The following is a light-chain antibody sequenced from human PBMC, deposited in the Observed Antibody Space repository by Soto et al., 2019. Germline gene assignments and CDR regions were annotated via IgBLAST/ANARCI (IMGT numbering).Light chain of an antibody. CDR2: QAS. Sequence: DIQMTQSPSTLSASVGDRVTITCRASQSIRSWLAWYQQRPGKAPKLLIYQASSLDIGVPSRFSGSGSGTEFTLTISSLQPDDVATYYCQPYYSYPWTFGQGTKVEIK. CDR3: QPYYSYPWT. J-gene: IGKJ1*01. V-gene: IGKV1-5*03. CDR1: QSIRSW.